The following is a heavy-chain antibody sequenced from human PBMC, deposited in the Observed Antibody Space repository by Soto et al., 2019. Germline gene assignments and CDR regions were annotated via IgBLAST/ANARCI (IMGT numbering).Heavy chain of an antibody. CDR3: ATQKAARAYGMDV. J-gene: IGHJ6*02. D-gene: IGHD6-6*01. CDR1: GYTLTELS. V-gene: IGHV1-24*01. Sequence: ASVKVSCKVSGYTLTELSMHWVRQAPGKVLEWMGVFDPEDGETIYAQKFQGRVTMTEDTSTDTAYMELSSLRSEDTAVYYCATQKAARAYGMDVGGQGTTVTVSS. CDR2: FDPEDGET.